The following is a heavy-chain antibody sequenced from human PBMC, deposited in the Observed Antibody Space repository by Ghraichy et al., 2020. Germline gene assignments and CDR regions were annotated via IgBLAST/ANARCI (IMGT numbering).Heavy chain of an antibody. CDR3: ARDPGMVRGAIGRCFDY. CDR2: ISSSSSYI. J-gene: IGHJ4*02. V-gene: IGHV3-21*01. D-gene: IGHD3-10*01. Sequence: GGSLRLSCAASGFTFSSHTMNWVRQAPGKGLEWVSSISSSSSYIYYADSVKGRFTISRDNAKNSLYLQMNSLRAEDTAVYYCARDPGMVRGAIGRCFDYWGQGALVTVSS. CDR1: GFTFSSHT.